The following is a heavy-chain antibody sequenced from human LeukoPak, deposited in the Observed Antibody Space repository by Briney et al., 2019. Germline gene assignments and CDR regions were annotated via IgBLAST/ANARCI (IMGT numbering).Heavy chain of an antibody. Sequence: ASVKVSCKASGYTFTGYYMHWVRQAPGQGLEWMGWINPNSGGTNYAQKFQGWVTMTRDTSISTAYIELSRLRSDDTAVYYCARDVVPTYYDSRVGAFDIWGQGTMVTVSS. D-gene: IGHD3-22*01. J-gene: IGHJ3*02. CDR2: INPNSGGT. CDR1: GYTFTGYY. V-gene: IGHV1-2*04. CDR3: ARDVVPTYYDSRVGAFDI.